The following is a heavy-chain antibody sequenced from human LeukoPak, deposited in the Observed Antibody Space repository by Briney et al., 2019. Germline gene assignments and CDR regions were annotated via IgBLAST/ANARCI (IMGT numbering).Heavy chain of an antibody. CDR1: GFTFSSYS. Sequence: GSLRLSCAASGFTFSSYSMNWVRQAPGKGLEWVSYISSSSSTIYYADSVKGRFTISRDNAKNSLYLQMNSLRAEDTAVYYCARDRGSSSPGPFDPWGQGTLVTVSS. J-gene: IGHJ5*02. CDR3: ARDRGSSSPGPFDP. CDR2: ISSSSSTI. V-gene: IGHV3-48*01. D-gene: IGHD6-13*01.